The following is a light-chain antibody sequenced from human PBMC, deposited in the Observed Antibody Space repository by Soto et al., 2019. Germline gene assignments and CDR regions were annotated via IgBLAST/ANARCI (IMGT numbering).Light chain of an antibody. CDR1: QAIDIL. J-gene: IGKJ1*01. CDR2: TAS. CDR3: QQSYNLPWT. Sequence: DIQMTQSPSSLSASVGDRITITCRASQAIDILLNWYQKKPGKAPKLLIHTASSLQSGVPATFSGTGSGKDFTLTINSLQPEDFATYYCQQSYNLPWTFGQGTEVEI. V-gene: IGKV1-39*01.